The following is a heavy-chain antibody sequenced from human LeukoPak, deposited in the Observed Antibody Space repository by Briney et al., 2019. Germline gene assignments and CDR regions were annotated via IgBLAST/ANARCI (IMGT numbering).Heavy chain of an antibody. CDR1: GFTLSSDS. V-gene: IGHV3-48*04. D-gene: IGHD1-26*01. J-gene: IGHJ4*02. CDR2: ISSGATTT. CDR3: AKGTVGAKY. Sequence: GSLRLSCAASGFTLSSDSMNWVRQAPGKGLEWISYISSGATTTYYADSAKGRFTISRDNAKNSLYLQMNSLRVDDTAVYYCAKGTVGAKYWGQGTLVIVSS.